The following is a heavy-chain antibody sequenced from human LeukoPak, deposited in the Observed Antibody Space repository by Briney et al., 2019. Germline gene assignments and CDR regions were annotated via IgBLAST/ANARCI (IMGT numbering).Heavy chain of an antibody. D-gene: IGHD5-18*01. CDR1: GFTFDDYA. J-gene: IGHJ4*02. Sequence: GGSLRLSCAASGFTFDDYAMHWVRQAPGKGLEWVSGISWNSGSIGYADSVKGRFTISRDNAKNSLYLQMNSLRAEDTALYYCAKGRGYSYGYCFVYWGQGTLVTVSS. CDR3: AKGRGYSYGYCFVY. CDR2: ISWNSGSI. V-gene: IGHV3-9*01.